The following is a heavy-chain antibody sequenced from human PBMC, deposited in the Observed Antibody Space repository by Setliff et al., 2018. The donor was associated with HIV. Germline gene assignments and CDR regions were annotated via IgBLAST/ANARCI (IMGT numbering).Heavy chain of an antibody. V-gene: IGHV3-30*02. CDR1: GFTFTTFG. D-gene: IGHD2-15*01. J-gene: IGHJ5*02. CDR2: IGFDGSND. Sequence: GGSLRLSCAASGFTFTTFGMHWVRQAPGKGLEWVAFIGFDGSNDYYADSVRGRFTISRDNSKNTVSLQMNSLRTDDTAVYYCVKGGWCTTAGYSNLNWFDPWGQGILVTVSS. CDR3: VKGGWCTTAGYSNLNWFDP.